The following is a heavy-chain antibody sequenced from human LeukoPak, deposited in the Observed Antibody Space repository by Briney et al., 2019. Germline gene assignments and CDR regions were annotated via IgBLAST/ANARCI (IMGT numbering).Heavy chain of an antibody. CDR2: IYPGDSDT. CDR3: ARHLFSLVAAIEGAFDI. CDR1: GYIFTSFW. V-gene: IGHV5-51*01. D-gene: IGHD5-12*01. J-gene: IGHJ3*02. Sequence: KPGESLKISCKASGYIFTSFWIGWVRQVPGRGLEWMGIIYPGDSDTIFSPSFQGQVTISADKSNSTAYLQWNSLKASDTAMYYCARHLFSLVAAIEGAFDIWGQGTMVTVSS.